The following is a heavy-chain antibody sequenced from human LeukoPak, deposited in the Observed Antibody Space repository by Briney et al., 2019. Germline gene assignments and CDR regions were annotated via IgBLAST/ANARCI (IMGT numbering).Heavy chain of an antibody. CDR2: ISSSSSTI. J-gene: IGHJ4*02. CDR1: GFTFSSYS. V-gene: IGHV3-48*01. Sequence: GGSLRLSCAASGFTFSSYSMNWVRQAPGKGLEWVSYISSSSSTIYYADSVKGRFTISRDNAKNSLYLQMNSLRAEDTAVYYCARGLGPMVRGVYTHDYWGQGTLVTVSS. D-gene: IGHD3-10*01. CDR3: ARGLGPMVRGVYTHDY.